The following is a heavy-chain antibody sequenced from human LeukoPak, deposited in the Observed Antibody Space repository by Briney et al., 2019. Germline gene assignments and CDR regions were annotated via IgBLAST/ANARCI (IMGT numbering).Heavy chain of an antibody. D-gene: IGHD3-9*01. CDR3: ARDLFTGSHSEDF. CDR2: IDQDGSSK. CDR1: GFTLSSYW. Sequence: GGSLRLSCAASGFTLSSYWMSWVRQAPGKGPEWVANIDQDGSSKYYVDSVKGRFSISRDDAKNSLYLQMNSLRAEDTAVYYCARDLFTGSHSEDFWGQGTLVTVSS. V-gene: IGHV3-7*01. J-gene: IGHJ4*02.